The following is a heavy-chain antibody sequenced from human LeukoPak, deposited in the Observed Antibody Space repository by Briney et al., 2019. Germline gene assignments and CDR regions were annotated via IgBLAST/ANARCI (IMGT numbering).Heavy chain of an antibody. D-gene: IGHD2-15*01. CDR3: ARNCSGVSCYWWYFDY. CDR2: ISSYNGTT. Sequence: GSVKVSCKAAGYSFTNYGISWGRQAPGEGGEWMVGISSYNGTTNHEQKLQGRVTMTTHTSTSTAYMKLRSLTSDDTTVYYCARNCSGVSCYWWYFDYWGHGTLVTVCS. V-gene: IGHV1-18*01. J-gene: IGHJ4*01. CDR1: GYSFTNYG.